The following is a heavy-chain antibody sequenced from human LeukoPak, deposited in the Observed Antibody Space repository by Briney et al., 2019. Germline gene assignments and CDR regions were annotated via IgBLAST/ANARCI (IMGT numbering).Heavy chain of an antibody. V-gene: IGHV1-46*01. D-gene: IGHD4-17*01. Sequence: ASVKVSCKASGYTLTNYYIHWVRQAPGQGLEWMGLISPSGGGIIYAQGFQVRVTMTRDTSTSTVYMDLNSLRSEDTAVYYCARSSITVTHEIDHWGQGTLVTVSS. J-gene: IGHJ4*02. CDR3: ARSSITVTHEIDH. CDR2: ISPSGGGI. CDR1: GYTLTNYY.